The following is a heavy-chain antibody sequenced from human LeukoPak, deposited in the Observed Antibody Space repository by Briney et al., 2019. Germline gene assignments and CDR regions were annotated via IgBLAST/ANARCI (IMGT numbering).Heavy chain of an antibody. CDR1: GFVFSDFY. CDR2: ISYSGNTI. D-gene: IGHD3-22*01. V-gene: IGHV3-11*04. CDR3: ARDSGYDSSGFSDAFDI. Sequence: PGGSLRLSCATSGFVFSDFYMSWIRQAPGKGLEWVSYISYSGNTIYYADPVKGRFTTSRDSAKNSLSLQMNSLRAEDTAVYYCARDSGYDSSGFSDAFDIWGQGTMVTVSS. J-gene: IGHJ3*02.